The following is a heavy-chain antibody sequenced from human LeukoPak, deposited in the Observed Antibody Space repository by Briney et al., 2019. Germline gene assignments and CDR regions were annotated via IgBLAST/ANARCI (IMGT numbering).Heavy chain of an antibody. CDR3: AREIAAAGRAFDY. CDR2: IYHSGST. Sequence: PSETLSLTCTVSGYSISSGYYWGWIRQPPGKGLEWIGSIYHSGSTYYNPSLKSRVTISVDTSKNQFSLKLSSVTAADTAVYYCAREIAAAGRAFDYWGQGTLVTVSS. CDR1: GYSISSGYY. D-gene: IGHD6-13*01. J-gene: IGHJ4*02. V-gene: IGHV4-38-2*02.